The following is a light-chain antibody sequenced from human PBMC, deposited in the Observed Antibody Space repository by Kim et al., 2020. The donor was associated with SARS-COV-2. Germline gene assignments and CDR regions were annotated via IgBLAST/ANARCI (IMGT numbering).Light chain of an antibody. CDR3: QSYDSSNQGVV. V-gene: IGLV6-57*02. CDR1: ISSIASND. Sequence: TVTSSCTDSISSIASNDVQWYQQRPGSAPTTVIYEDSQRPSGVPDRFSGSIDSSSNSASLTISGLKTEDEADYYCQSYDSSNQGVVFGGGTQLTVL. CDR2: EDS. J-gene: IGLJ2*01.